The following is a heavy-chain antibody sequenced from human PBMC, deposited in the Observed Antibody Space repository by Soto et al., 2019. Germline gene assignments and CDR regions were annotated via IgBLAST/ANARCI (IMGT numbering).Heavy chain of an antibody. D-gene: IGHD3-22*01. CDR2: INPNSGGT. J-gene: IGHJ5*02. CDR3: ARGSSPSGYRAFAP. Sequence: NLYCKSSGYGKSVDHVRWGSKKHGQGLEWMGWINPNSGGTNYAQKFQGRVTMTRDTSISTAYMDLTSLRSDDSAVYYCARGSSPSGYRAFAPRGQGTLVPVSS. CDR1: GYGKSVDH. V-gene: IGHV1-2*02.